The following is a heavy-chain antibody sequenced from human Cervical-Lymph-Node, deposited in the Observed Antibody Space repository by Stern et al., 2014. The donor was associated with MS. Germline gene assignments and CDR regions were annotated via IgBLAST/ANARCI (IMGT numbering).Heavy chain of an antibody. CDR1: GFSLVTSGVR. D-gene: IGHD3-3*01. V-gene: IGHV2-70*04. CDR2: IDWNDKT. CDR3: ARMMGSGYRHYFDY. J-gene: IGHJ4*02. Sequence: QITLKESGPALVKPTQTLTLTCTFSGFSLVTSGVRVSWIRQPPGKALEWLARIDWNDKTIYNTSLMTRLTISKDPSKNQVVLTMTNVDPVDTATYYCARMMGSGYRHYFDYWGQGTPVTVS.